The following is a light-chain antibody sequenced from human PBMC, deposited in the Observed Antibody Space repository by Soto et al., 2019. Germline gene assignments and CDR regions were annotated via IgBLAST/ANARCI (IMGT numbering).Light chain of an antibody. V-gene: IGKV3-20*01. CDR1: QSVSSSY. CDR3: QQYGSSPPYT. CDR2: GAS. J-gene: IGKJ1*01. Sequence: IVFTHSPGTLSLSPGERATLSCRASQSVSSSYLAWYQQKPGQAPRLLIYGASSRATGIPDRFSGSGSGTDFTLTISRLEPEDFAVYYCQQYGSSPPYTFGQGTKVDIK.